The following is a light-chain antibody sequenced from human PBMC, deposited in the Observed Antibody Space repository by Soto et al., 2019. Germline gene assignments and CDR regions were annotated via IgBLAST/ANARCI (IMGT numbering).Light chain of an antibody. CDR1: QGISSY. CDR3: QQYYSYPIT. CDR2: AAS. Sequence: AIRMTQSPSSFSASTGDRVTITCRASQGISSYLAWYQQKPGKAPKLLIYAASTLQSGVPSRFSGSGSGTDFTLTNSCLQSEDFSNYYCQQYYSYPITFGQGTRLEIK. V-gene: IGKV1-8*01. J-gene: IGKJ5*01.